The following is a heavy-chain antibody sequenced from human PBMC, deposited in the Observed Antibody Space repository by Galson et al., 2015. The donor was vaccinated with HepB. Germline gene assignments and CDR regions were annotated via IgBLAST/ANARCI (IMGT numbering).Heavy chain of an antibody. CDR3: ARCLPHCSSTSCYTRPEDYYYYYYYMDV. CDR1: GGSISSSNW. CDR2: IYHSGST. D-gene: IGHD2-2*02. Sequence: LSLTCTVSGGSISSSNWWSWVRQPPGKGLEWIGEIYHSGSTNYNPSLKSRVTISVDKSKNQFSLNLSSVTAADTAGYYCARCLPHCSSTSCYTRPEDYYYYYYYMDVWCKGATGTVSS. V-gene: IGHV4-4*02. J-gene: IGHJ6*03.